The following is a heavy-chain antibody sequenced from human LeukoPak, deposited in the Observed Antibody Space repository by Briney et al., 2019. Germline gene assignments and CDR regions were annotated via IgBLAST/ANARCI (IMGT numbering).Heavy chain of an antibody. CDR2: MNSNSGET. J-gene: IGHJ4*02. CDR1: GYTFTTYD. CDR3: ATTQHDYGDYSSDY. V-gene: IGHV1-8*01. Sequence: GASVKVSCKASGYTFTTYDINWVRQATGQGLEWMGWMNSNSGETLFAQRFQGRITMTRNISISTAYMELSSLRSEDTAVYFCATTQHDYGDYSSDYWGQGTLVTVSS. D-gene: IGHD4-17*01.